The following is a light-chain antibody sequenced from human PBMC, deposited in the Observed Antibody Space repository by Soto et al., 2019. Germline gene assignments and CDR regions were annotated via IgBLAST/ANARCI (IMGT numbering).Light chain of an antibody. CDR3: QKYGSSPRT. J-gene: IGKJ1*01. CDR2: GAS. CDR1: QSVSSSY. Sequence: EIVLTQSPGTLSLSPGERATLSCRASQSVSSSYLAWYHQKPGQAPRLLIYGASSRATGIPDRFSGSGSGTDFNLPSSRLEPEDFAVYYCQKYGSSPRTFGQGTKVEIK. V-gene: IGKV3-20*01.